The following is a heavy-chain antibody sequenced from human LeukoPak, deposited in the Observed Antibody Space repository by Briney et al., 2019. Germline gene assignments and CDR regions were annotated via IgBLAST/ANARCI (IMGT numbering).Heavy chain of an antibody. J-gene: IGHJ4*02. V-gene: IGHV4-30-4*01. Sequence: SETLSLTCTVSGGSISSGDHYWSWIRQPPGKGLEWIGYINYSGSTYYNSSLESRLTISVDTPKNHFSLKLSSVTAADTAVYYCARGRWFGELYLDYWGQGTLVTVSS. CDR2: INYSGST. CDR3: ARGRWFGELYLDY. D-gene: IGHD3-10*01. CDR1: GGSISSGDHY.